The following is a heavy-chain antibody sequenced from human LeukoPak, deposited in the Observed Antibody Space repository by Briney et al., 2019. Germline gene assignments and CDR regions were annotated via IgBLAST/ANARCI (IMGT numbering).Heavy chain of an antibody. D-gene: IGHD6-19*01. J-gene: IGHJ4*02. Sequence: PSETLSLTCTVSGGSISSGGYYWSWIRQHPGKGLEWIGYIYYSGSTNYNPSLKSRVTISVDTSKNQFSLKLSSVTAADTAVYYCARRKAVAGSAFDYWGQGTLVTVSS. CDR1: GGSISSGGYY. CDR3: ARRKAVAGSAFDY. V-gene: IGHV4-61*08. CDR2: IYYSGST.